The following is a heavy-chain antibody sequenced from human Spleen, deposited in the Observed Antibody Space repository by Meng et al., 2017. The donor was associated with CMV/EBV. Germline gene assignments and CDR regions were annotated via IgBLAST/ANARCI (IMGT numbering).Heavy chain of an antibody. J-gene: IGHJ6*02. D-gene: IGHD2-2*01. V-gene: IGHV3-7*01. CDR3: AKCADVGSSTSCYPGMDV. Sequence: GESLKISCPGSRFTFGRFWMSWVRQAPGKGLEWVANIKQDGSEKHYLDSVKGRFTISRDNGKNSLYLQMNSLRVEDTAVYYCAKCADVGSSTSCYPGMDVWGQGTTVTVSS. CDR1: RFTFGRFW. CDR2: IKQDGSEK.